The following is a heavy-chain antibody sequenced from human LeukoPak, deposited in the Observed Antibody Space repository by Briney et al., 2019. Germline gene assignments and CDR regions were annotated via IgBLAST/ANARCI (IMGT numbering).Heavy chain of an antibody. V-gene: IGHV4-59*01. CDR3: ARSVLFDP. Sequence: PSETLSLTCTVSGDSIRGYYWSWIRQPPGKGLEWIGYIYYSGSTNYNPSLKSRVTMSVDTSKNQFSLKLSSVTAADTAVYYCARSVLFDPWGQGTLVTVSS. CDR1: GDSIRGYY. J-gene: IGHJ5*02. CDR2: IYYSGST.